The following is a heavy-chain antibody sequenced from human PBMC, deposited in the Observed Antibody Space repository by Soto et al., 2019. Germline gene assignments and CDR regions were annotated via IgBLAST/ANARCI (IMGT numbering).Heavy chain of an antibody. J-gene: IGHJ6*02. V-gene: IGHV4-59*01. Sequence: PSETLSLTCTVPGGSITSSYWSWIRRPPGKVLEWIAYIYDTGISGYTPSTSYNPSLKSRVTMSVDTSKSQFSLKLTSVTAADTAVYYCARGEDAFFYYGLDVWGQGITVTVSS. CDR3: ARGEDAFFYYGLDV. CDR2: IYDTGISGYTPST. CDR1: GGSITSSY.